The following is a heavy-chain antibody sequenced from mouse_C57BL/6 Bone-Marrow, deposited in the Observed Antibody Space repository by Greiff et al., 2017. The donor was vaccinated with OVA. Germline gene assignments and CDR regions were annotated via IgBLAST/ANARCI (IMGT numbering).Heavy chain of an antibody. CDR3: VRHENLVGFAY. V-gene: IGHV10-1*01. CDR1: GFSFNTYA. J-gene: IGHJ3*01. Sequence: EVKLVESGGGLVQPKGSLKLSCAASGFSFNTYAMNWVRQAPGKGLEWVARIRSKSNNYATYYADSVKDRFTISRDDSESMLYLQMNNLKTEDTAMYYCVRHENLVGFAYWGQGTLVTVSA. D-gene: IGHD1-1*01. CDR2: IRSKSNNYAT.